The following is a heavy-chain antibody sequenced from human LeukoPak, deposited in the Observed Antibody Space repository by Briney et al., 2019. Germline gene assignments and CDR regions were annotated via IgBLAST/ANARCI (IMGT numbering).Heavy chain of an antibody. CDR3: ARDGIAAAGTVFDP. Sequence: GGSLRLSCAASEFTFSSYSMNWVRQAPGKGLEWVSYITNSGNSKSYADSVKGRFTISRDNAKNSLYLQMNSLRAEDTAVYYCARDGIAAAGTVFDPWGQGTLVTVSS. CDR2: ITNSGNSK. CDR1: EFTFSSYS. D-gene: IGHD6-13*01. V-gene: IGHV3-48*01. J-gene: IGHJ5*02.